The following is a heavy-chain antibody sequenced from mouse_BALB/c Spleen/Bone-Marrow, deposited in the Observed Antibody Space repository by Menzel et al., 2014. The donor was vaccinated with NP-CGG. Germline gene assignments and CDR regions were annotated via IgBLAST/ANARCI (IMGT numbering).Heavy chain of an antibody. J-gene: IGHJ3*02. D-gene: IGHD2-13*01. CDR2: IYPNGNI. CDR3: GRTYVAGDNNNL. Sequence: EESGGRLVTPGTPLTLTCTVSGFIISSYHMSWVRQAPGKGLEYIGIIYPNGNIYYASWAQGRFTISKTSTTVDLKMTSPTTEDTATYFCGRTYVAGDNNNLWGQGTLVTVS. V-gene: IGHV5-6-5*01. CDR1: GFIISSYH.